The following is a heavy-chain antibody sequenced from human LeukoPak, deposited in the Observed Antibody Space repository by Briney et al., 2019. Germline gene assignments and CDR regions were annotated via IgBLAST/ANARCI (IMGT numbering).Heavy chain of an antibody. CDR3: ARDLRYSSGWYGDYFNY. Sequence: SETLSLTCTVSGGSISSSSYYWGWIRQPPGKGLEWIGSIYYSGSTYYNPSLKSRVTISVDTSKNQFSLKLSSVTAADTAVYYCARDLRYSSGWYGDYFNYWGQGTLVTVSS. V-gene: IGHV4-39*07. CDR2: IYYSGST. J-gene: IGHJ4*02. CDR1: GGSISSSSYY. D-gene: IGHD6-19*01.